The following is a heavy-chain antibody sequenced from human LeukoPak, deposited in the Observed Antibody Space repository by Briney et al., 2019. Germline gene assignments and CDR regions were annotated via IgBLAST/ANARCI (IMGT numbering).Heavy chain of an antibody. J-gene: IGHJ6*03. CDR3: ARAVRGGYDTHMDV. CDR1: GFTFSSYE. CDR2: ISSSSSTI. V-gene: IGHV3-48*03. Sequence: GGSLRLSCAASGFTFSSYEMNWVRQAPGKGLERVSYISSSSSTIYYADSVKGRFTISRDNAKNSLYLQMNSLRAEDTAVYYCARAVRGGYDTHMDVWGKGTTVTVSS. D-gene: IGHD5-12*01.